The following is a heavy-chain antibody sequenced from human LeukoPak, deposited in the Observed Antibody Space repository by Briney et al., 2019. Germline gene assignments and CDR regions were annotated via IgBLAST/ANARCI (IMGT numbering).Heavy chain of an antibody. V-gene: IGHV3-23*01. J-gene: IGHJ2*01. CDR1: GFTFSSYA. CDR3: ARGRKDWYVDL. D-gene: IGHD1-14*01. CDR2: ISGTGGNT. Sequence: GGSLRLSCAASGFTFSSYAMSWVRQAPGKGLEWVSGISGTGGNTYYADSVKGRFTISRDNSKNTLYLQMNSLRAEDTAVHYCARGRKDWYVDLWGRGTLVTVSS.